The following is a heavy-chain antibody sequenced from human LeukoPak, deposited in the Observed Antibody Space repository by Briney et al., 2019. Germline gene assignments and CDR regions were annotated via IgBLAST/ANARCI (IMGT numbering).Heavy chain of an antibody. CDR2: IYTSGST. D-gene: IGHD1-26*01. V-gene: IGHV4-4*07. CDR1: GGSISSYY. J-gene: IGHJ4*02. CDR3: ARLPPVGATSIDY. Sequence: PSETLSLTCTVSGGSISSYYWSWTRQPAGKGLEWIGRIYTSGSTNYNPSLKSRVTMSVDTSKNQFSLKLSSVTAADTAVYYCARLPPVGATSIDYWGQGTLVTVSS.